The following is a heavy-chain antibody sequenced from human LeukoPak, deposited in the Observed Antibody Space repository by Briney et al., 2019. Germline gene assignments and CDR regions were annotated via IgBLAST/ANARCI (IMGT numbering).Heavy chain of an antibody. CDR3: GVADILQWSSDEGN. J-gene: IGHJ4*02. CDR1: GFIFRNYA. Sequence: GGSLRLSCAASGFIFRNYAMSWVRQAPGKGLEWVSAISISGGGTYYADSAKGRFSISRDNSKNTLYLQMNSLRTEDTAVYHCGVADILQWSSDEGNWGQGTLVTVSS. D-gene: IGHD3-3*01. V-gene: IGHV3-23*01. CDR2: ISISGGGT.